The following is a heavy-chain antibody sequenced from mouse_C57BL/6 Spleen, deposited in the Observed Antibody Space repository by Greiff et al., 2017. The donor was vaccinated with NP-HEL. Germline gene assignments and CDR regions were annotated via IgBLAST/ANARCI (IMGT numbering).Heavy chain of an antibody. CDR1: GFTFSSYG. J-gene: IGHJ4*01. CDR2: ISSGGSYT. V-gene: IGHV5-6*01. Sequence: EVKVVESGGDLVKPGGSLKLSCAASGFTFSSYGMSWVRQTPDKRLEWVATISSGGSYTYYPDSVKGRFTISRDNAKNTLYLQMSSLKSEDTAMYYCARHTYGSSYNYAMDYWGQGTSVTVSS. D-gene: IGHD1-1*01. CDR3: ARHTYGSSYNYAMDY.